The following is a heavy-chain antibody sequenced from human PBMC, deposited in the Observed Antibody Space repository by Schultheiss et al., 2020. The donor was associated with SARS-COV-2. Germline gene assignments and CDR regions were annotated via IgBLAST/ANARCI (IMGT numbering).Heavy chain of an antibody. D-gene: IGHD2-15*01. CDR2: ISGSGVST. J-gene: IGHJ4*02. Sequence: GGSLRLSCTASGFTFSSYAMSWVRQAPGKGLEWVSSISGSGVSTYHADSVKGRLTISRDNSKNTLYLQLNSLRAEDTAIYYCAKARSGLVGGYFDYWGQGTLVTVSS. CDR3: AKARSGLVGGYFDY. CDR1: GFTFSSYA. V-gene: IGHV3-23*01.